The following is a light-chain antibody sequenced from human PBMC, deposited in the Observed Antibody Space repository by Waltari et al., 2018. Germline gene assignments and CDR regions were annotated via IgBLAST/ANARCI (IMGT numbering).Light chain of an antibody. CDR1: SSDVGAYNY. Sequence: QSALTQPASASWSPVQSITLPCTGTSSDVGAYNYVSWYQQHPGKAPKLMIYDVSKRPSGVSNRFSGSKSGNTASLTISGLQAEDEADYYCSSYTSSSTWVFGGGTKLTVL. J-gene: IGLJ3*02. CDR2: DVS. CDR3: SSYTSSSTWV. V-gene: IGLV2-14*01.